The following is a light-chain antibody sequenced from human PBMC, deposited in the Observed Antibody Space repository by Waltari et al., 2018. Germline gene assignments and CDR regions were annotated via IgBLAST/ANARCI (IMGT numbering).Light chain of an antibody. Sequence: VLTQPPSASGTPGQRVTITCESSQSVLNTSNHKNYLTWYHQKPGQPPKLLISWASTRESGVPDRFSGSGSGTDFTLTISSLQAEDVAVYFCQQHFTIPLTFGGGTRVEIK. CDR3: QQHFTIPLT. CDR1: QSVLNTSNHKNY. J-gene: IGKJ4*01. V-gene: IGKV4-1*01. CDR2: WAS.